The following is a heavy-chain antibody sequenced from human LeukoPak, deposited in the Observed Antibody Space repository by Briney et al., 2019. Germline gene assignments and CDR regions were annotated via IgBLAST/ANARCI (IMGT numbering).Heavy chain of an antibody. CDR2: IYTSEIT. J-gene: IGHJ1*01. Sequence: PSETLSLPCTVSGDSLSRYHGRWMRHPAQKGLEWIGRIYTSEITNYNPPLKSRVTMSVDMSKNQFSVKLSSVSAADAAVYYCARDLLHSGGGQYWGQGTLVTVSS. CDR1: GDSLSRYH. V-gene: IGHV4-4*07. CDR3: ARDLLHSGGGQY. D-gene: IGHD6-19*01.